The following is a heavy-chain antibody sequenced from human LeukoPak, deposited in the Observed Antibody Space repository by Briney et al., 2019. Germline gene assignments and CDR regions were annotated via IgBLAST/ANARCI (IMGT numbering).Heavy chain of an antibody. CDR1: GGSISTHF. CDR3: TRGLHTSLPFH. J-gene: IGHJ4*02. CDR2: VYPDGSP. V-gene: IGHV4-4*07. D-gene: IGHD2/OR15-2a*01. Sequence: PSETLSLTCTVSGGSISTHFWSWIRQTAAKELEWIGRVYPDGSPNYNPSLESRVTMPRDTSQNQFSLKLSSVTAADTAVYYCTRGLHTSLPFHWGQGTRVTVSA.